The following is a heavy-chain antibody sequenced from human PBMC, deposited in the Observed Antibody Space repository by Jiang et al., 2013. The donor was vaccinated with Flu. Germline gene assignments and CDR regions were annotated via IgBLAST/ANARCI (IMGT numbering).Heavy chain of an antibody. CDR1: GFTFSSYA. CDR3: ARDYYYDSSGYYGMEYYFDY. V-gene: IGHV3-30-3*01. D-gene: IGHD3-22*01. J-gene: IGHJ4*02. Sequence: QLVESGGGVVQPGRSLRLSCAASGFTFSSYAMHWVRQAPGKGLEWVAVISYDGSNKYYADSVKGRFTISRDNSKNTLYLQMNSLRAEDTAVYYCARDYYYDSSGYYGMEYYFDYWGQGTLVTVSS. CDR2: ISYDGSNK.